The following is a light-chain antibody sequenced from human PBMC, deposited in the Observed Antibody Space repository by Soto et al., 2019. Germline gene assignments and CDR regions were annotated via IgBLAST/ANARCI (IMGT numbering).Light chain of an antibody. V-gene: IGKV1-33*01. CDR3: QQYDNLPLT. J-gene: IGKJ4*01. CDR2: DAS. Sequence: DIQMTQSPXSXXXSAGDRVTLTCQASQDISTYLNWYQQKPGKAPKLLIYDASNLETGVPSRFSGSGSGTDFTFTISSLQPEDIATYYCQQYDNLPLTFGGGTKVEIK. CDR1: QDISTY.